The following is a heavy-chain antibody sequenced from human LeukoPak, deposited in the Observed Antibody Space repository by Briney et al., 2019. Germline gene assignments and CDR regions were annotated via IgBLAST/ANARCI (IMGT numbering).Heavy chain of an antibody. CDR3: VRGYYSNSFDF. D-gene: IGHD2/OR15-2a*01. V-gene: IGHV3-48*02. CDR2: ISNSDDTR. Sequence: GRSLRLSCAASGFTFSSYSIHWVRQAPGKGLEWVSFISNSDDTRYYADSVRGRFTISRDDAKNSLYLQMSSLRDGDTAVYYCVRGYYSNSFDFWGQGTVVTVSS. CDR1: GFTFSSYS. J-gene: IGHJ3*01.